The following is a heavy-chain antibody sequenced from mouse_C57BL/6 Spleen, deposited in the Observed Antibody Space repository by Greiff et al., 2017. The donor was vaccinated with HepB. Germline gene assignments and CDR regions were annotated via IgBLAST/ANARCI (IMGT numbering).Heavy chain of an antibody. CDR1: GYTFTDYE. CDR2: IDPETGGT. CDR3: TRLATTVVSHFDY. D-gene: IGHD1-1*01. V-gene: IGHV1-15*01. J-gene: IGHJ2*01. Sequence: VQLQQSGAELVRPGASVTLSCKASGYTFTDYEMHWVKQTPVHGLEWIGAIDPETGGTAYNQKFKGKAILTADKSSSTAYMELRSLTSEDSAVYYCTRLATTVVSHFDYWGQGTTLTVSS.